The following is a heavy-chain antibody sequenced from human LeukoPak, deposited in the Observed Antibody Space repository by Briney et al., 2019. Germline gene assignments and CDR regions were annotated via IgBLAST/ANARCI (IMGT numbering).Heavy chain of an antibody. V-gene: IGHV5-51*01. D-gene: IGHD3-10*01. J-gene: IGHJ3*02. CDR3: ARLILLWFGELDAFDI. CDR1: GYSFTSYW. Sequence: GESLKISRKGSGYSFTSYWIGWVRQLPGKGLEWMGIIYPGDSDTRYSPSFQGQVTISADKSISTAYLQWSSLKASDTAMYYCARLILLWFGELDAFDIWGQGTMVTVSS. CDR2: IYPGDSDT.